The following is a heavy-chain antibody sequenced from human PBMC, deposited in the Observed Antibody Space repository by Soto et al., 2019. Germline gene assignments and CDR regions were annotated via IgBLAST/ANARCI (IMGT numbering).Heavy chain of an antibody. Sequence: TGGSLRLSCAASGFTFSSYAMSWVRQAPGKGLERVSAISGSGGSTYYADTVKGRYTISRDNSKNSLYLQMNRLRAEDTAVYYCAREDIVLVPAAITYYYYGMDVWGQGTTVTVSS. CDR1: GFTFSSYA. D-gene: IGHD2-2*01. CDR3: AREDIVLVPAAITYYYYGMDV. V-gene: IGHV3-23*01. J-gene: IGHJ6*02. CDR2: ISGSGGST.